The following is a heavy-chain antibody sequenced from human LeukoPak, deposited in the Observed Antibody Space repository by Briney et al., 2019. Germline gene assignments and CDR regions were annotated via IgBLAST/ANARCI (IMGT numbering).Heavy chain of an antibody. Sequence: PSETLSLTCTVSGGSISSYYWSWIRQPPGKGLEWIGYIYYSGSTNYNPSLKSRVTISVDTSKNQFSLKLSFVTAADTAVYYCARQMDTAMVTGHYYYYMDVWGKGTTVTVSS. J-gene: IGHJ6*03. CDR2: IYYSGST. CDR1: GGSISSYY. V-gene: IGHV4-59*08. D-gene: IGHD5-18*01. CDR3: ARQMDTAMVTGHYYYYMDV.